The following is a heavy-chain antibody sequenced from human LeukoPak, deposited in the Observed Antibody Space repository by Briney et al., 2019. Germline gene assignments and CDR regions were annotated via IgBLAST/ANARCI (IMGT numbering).Heavy chain of an antibody. CDR3: ARAPRDYSNYYYYYMDV. J-gene: IGHJ6*03. CDR2: ISSSGSTI. Sequence: GGSLRLSCAASGFTFSDYYMSWIRQAPGKGLEWVSYISSSGSTIYYADSVKGRFTISRDNTKNSLCLQMNSLRAEDTAVYYSARAPRDYSNYYYYYMDVWGKGTTVTVSS. V-gene: IGHV3-11*01. CDR1: GFTFSDYY. D-gene: IGHD4-11*01.